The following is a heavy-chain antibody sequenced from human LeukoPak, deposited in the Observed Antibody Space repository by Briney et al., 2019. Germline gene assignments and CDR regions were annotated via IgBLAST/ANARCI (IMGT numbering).Heavy chain of an antibody. V-gene: IGHV1-69*13. J-gene: IGHJ3*02. CDR1: GYTFTSYA. D-gene: IGHD3-3*01. Sequence: ASVKVSCKASGYTFTSYAMHWVRQAPGQGLEWMGGIIPIFGTANYAQKFQGRVTITADESTSTAYMELSSLRSEDTAVYYCARERMAGAIFGVVSDAFDIWGQGTMVTVSS. CDR2: IIPIFGTA. CDR3: ARERMAGAIFGVVSDAFDI.